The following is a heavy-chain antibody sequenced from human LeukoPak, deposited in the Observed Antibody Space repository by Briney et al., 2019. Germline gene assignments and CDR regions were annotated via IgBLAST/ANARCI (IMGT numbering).Heavy chain of an antibody. J-gene: IGHJ4*02. Sequence: SETLSLTCAVSGYSISSGYYWGWIRPPPGKGLEWIGSISHSGSTYYSPSLRSRVTISLDTSKNRFSLKLSSVTAADTAVYYCARDHSNTGGDYWGQGTLVTVSS. V-gene: IGHV4-38-2*02. CDR3: ARDHSNTGGDY. CDR1: GYSISSGYY. CDR2: ISHSGST. D-gene: IGHD6-13*01.